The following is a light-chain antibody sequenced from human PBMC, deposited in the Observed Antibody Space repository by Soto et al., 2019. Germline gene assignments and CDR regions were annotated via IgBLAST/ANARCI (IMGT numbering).Light chain of an antibody. CDR3: QQYNNWPPIT. J-gene: IGKJ5*01. CDR1: QSISTK. CDR2: GAS. V-gene: IGKV3-15*01. Sequence: IALTQSPSNMSVVSGGIDNLSCRASQSISTKLAWYQQKPGQAPRLLIYGASTRAPGIPVRFSGSGSGTEFTLTISSLQSEDFAVYYCQQYNNWPPITFGQGTRLEIK.